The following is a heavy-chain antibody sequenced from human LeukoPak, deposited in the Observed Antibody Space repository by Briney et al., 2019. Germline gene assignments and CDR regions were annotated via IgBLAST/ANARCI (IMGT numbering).Heavy chain of an antibody. CDR2: ISGSGGST. D-gene: IGHD5-18*01. CDR3: AKEGSMIFAAMVSYYFDY. V-gene: IGHV3-23*01. CDR1: GFTFSSYA. Sequence: PGGSLRLSCAASGFTFSSYAMSWVRQAPGKGLEWVSAISGSGGSTYYADSVRGRFTISRDNSKNTLYLQMNSLRAEDRAVYYCAKEGSMIFAAMVSYYFDYWGQGTLVTVSS. J-gene: IGHJ4*02.